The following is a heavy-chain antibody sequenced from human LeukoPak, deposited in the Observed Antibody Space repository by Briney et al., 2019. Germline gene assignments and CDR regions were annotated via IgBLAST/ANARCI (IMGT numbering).Heavy chain of an antibody. CDR2: INPNSGGT. D-gene: IGHD3-16*02. Sequence: GASVKVSCKASGYTFTSYGISWVRQAPGQGLEWMGWINPNSGGTNYAQKFQGRVTMTRDTSISTAYMELSRLRSDDTAVYYCARGPPLYDYVWGSYLLGYYFDYWGQGTLVTVSS. CDR3: ARGPPLYDYVWGSYLLGYYFDY. V-gene: IGHV1-2*02. J-gene: IGHJ4*02. CDR1: GYTFTSYG.